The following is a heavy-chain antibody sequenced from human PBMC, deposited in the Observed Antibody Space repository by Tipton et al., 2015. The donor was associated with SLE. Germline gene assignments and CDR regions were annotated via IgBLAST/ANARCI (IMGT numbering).Heavy chain of an antibody. J-gene: IGHJ4*02. Sequence: TLSLTCTVSGGSISSHYWSWIRQPPGKGLEWIGYIYYSGSTNSNPSLKSRVTISVDTSKNQFSLKLSSVTAADTAVYYCARPAEAGGYFDYWGQETLVTVSS. D-gene: IGHD6-19*01. CDR2: IYYSGST. CDR3: ARPAEAGGYFDY. CDR1: GGSISSHY. V-gene: IGHV4-59*11.